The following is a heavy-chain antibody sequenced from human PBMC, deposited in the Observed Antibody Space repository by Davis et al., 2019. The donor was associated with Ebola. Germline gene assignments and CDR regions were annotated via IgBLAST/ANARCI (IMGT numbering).Heavy chain of an antibody. CDR3: NIVVIISHLSDY. CDR1: GGPFGDYY. V-gene: IGHV4-34*01. D-gene: IGHD3-22*01. J-gene: IGHJ4*02. CDR2: ISHSGSV. Sequence: MPSETLSLTCAVYGGPFGDYYFNWFRLPPGKGLQWIGEISHSGSVKYNPSLRSRVIISAGSSNNQFSLKVHSVTAADTAVYYCNIVVIISHLSDYWGQGHLVTVSS.